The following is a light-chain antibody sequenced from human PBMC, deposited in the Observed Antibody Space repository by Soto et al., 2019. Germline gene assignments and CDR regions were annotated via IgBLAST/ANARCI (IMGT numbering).Light chain of an antibody. Sequence: EIVLTPSPGTLSLSPGEKATLSCRASPSVSSYLAWYQQKPGQAPRLLIYGASTRITGIPDRFSGVGSGTDFTLTISRLDPEDFAVYYCQHYKDSSRTFGQGTKVEIK. J-gene: IGKJ1*01. CDR1: PSVSSY. CDR3: QHYKDSSRT. CDR2: GAS. V-gene: IGKV3-20*01.